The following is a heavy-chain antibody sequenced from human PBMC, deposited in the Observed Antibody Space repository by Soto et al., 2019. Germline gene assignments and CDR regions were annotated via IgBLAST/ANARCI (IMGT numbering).Heavy chain of an antibody. V-gene: IGHV3-30*18. Sequence: QVQLVESGGGVVQPGRSLRLSCAASGFTFSSYGMHWVRQAPGKGLEWVAVISYDGSNKYYADSVKGRFTISRDNSKNTLYLQMNSLRAEDTAVYCCAKDLTYWGQGTLVTVSS. J-gene: IGHJ4*02. CDR1: GFTFSSYG. CDR2: ISYDGSNK. CDR3: AKDLTY.